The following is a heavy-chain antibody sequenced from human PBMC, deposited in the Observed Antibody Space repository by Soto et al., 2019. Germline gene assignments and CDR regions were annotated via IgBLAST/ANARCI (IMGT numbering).Heavy chain of an antibody. V-gene: IGHV3-23*01. CDR2: ISGRGGST. J-gene: IGHJ4*02. D-gene: IGHD3-3*01. CDR3: AKGFDFWSGFPNDY. Sequence: GGSLRLSCSASGFTFSSYAMSWVRQAPGKGLEWVSAISGRGGSTYYADSVKGRFTISRDNSKNTLYLQMNSLRAEDTAVYYCAKGFDFWSGFPNDYWGQGTLVTVSS. CDR1: GFTFSSYA.